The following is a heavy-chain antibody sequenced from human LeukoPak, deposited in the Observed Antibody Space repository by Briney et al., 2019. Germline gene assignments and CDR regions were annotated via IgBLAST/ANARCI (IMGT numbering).Heavy chain of an antibody. D-gene: IGHD3-22*01. J-gene: IGHJ6*03. CDR3: ARGSYDSSGYLLSYYYYMDV. V-gene: IGHV1-69*06. CDR2: IIPIFGTA. CDR1: GGTFSSYA. Sequence: ASVKVSCKASGGTFSSYAISWVRQAPGQGLEWMGGIIPIFGTANYAQKFQGRVTITADKSTSTAYMELSSLRSEDTAVYYCARGSYDSSGYLLSYYYYMDVWGKGTTVTVSS.